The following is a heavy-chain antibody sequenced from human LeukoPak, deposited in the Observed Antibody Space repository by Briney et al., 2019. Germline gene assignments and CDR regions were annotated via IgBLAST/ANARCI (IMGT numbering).Heavy chain of an antibody. J-gene: IGHJ3*02. V-gene: IGHV3-48*03. CDR3: AREAPHYYDSSGYYPGGAFDI. D-gene: IGHD3-22*01. Sequence: GGSLRLSCAASGFTFSSYEMNWVRQAPGKGLEWVSYISSSGSTIYYADSVKGRFTISRDNAKNSLYLQMNSLRAEDTAVYYCAREAPHYYDSSGYYPGGAFDIWGQGTMVTVSS. CDR1: GFTFSSYE. CDR2: ISSSGSTI.